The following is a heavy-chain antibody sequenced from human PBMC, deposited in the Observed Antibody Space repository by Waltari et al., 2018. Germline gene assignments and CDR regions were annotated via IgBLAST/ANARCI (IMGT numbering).Heavy chain of an antibody. D-gene: IGHD3-10*01. CDR3: ARGGFYYGSGSYIGDAFDI. CDR2: ISGSGGCT. Sequence: EVQLVESGGGLVQPGWSLRLSCAASGFTFSSYAMSWVRQAPGKGLEWVSAISGSGGCTDSAYAVKGRFTISRDNSKNTLYLQMNSLRSEDTAVYYCARGGFYYGSGSYIGDAFDIWGQGTMVTVSS. V-gene: IGHV3-23*04. J-gene: IGHJ3*02. CDR1: GFTFSSYA.